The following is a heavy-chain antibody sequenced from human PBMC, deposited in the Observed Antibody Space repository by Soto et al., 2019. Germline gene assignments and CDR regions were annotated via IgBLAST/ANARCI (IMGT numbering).Heavy chain of an antibody. D-gene: IGHD4-17*01. Sequence: PSETLSLTCTVSGGSISSYYWSCIRQPPGKGLEWIGYIYYSGSTNYNPSLKSRVTISVDTSKNQFSLKLSSVTAADTAVYYCARGWDDYGDWFDYWGQGTMVTVSS. J-gene: IGHJ4*02. CDR2: IYYSGST. V-gene: IGHV4-59*01. CDR3: ARGWDDYGDWFDY. CDR1: GGSISSYY.